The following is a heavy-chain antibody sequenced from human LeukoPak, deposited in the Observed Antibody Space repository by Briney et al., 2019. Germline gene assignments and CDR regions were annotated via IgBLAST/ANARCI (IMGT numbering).Heavy chain of an antibody. V-gene: IGHV3-48*01. CDR2: ISGRSSTI. D-gene: IGHD1-26*01. Sequence: GGSLRLSCAASAFTFSDYSMNWVRQAPGKGLEWVSYISGRSSTIYYADSVKGRFTISRDNAKNSMYLQMNSLRAEDTAVYYCARDRIKSGSYYFDYRGQGTLVTVSS. CDR3: ARDRIKSGSYYFDY. CDR1: AFTFSDYS. J-gene: IGHJ4*02.